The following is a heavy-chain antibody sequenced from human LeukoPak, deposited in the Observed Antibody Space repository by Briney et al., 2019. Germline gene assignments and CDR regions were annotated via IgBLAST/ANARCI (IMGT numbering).Heavy chain of an antibody. CDR3: ATDSPYVPIAFDL. CDR2: IVVGSDRT. Sequence: ASVKVSFKASGFTFISSAMQWVRQARGQRLEWIGWIVVGSDRTNYAQKFQERVTITRDMSTSTAYMELRSLRFEDTAVYYCATDSPYVPIAFDLWGQGTMVTVSS. CDR1: GFTFISSA. J-gene: IGHJ3*01. D-gene: IGHD3-16*01. V-gene: IGHV1-58*02.